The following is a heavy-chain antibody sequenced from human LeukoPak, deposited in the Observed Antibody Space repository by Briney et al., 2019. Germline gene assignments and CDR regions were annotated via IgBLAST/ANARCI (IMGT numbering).Heavy chain of an antibody. V-gene: IGHV4-59*01. CDR2: IYHSGST. CDR3: ARGEMATIFL. Sequence: PSETLSLTCTVSDGAIAGYSWSWIRQAPGKGLEWIGYIYHSGSTYYNPSLRSRVTISVDTSKNQFSLKLSSVTAADTAVYFCARGEMATIFLWGQGTLVTVSS. CDR1: DGAIAGYS. D-gene: IGHD5-24*01. J-gene: IGHJ4*02.